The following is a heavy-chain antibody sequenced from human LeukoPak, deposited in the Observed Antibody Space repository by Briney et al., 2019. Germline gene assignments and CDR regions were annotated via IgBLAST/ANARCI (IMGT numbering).Heavy chain of an antibody. CDR2: IKAGNGDT. J-gene: IGHJ4*02. D-gene: IGHD2-21*01. CDR3: ARDDCGDTCYPGGY. V-gene: IGHV1-3*01. CDR1: GYIFTKYV. Sequence: GASVKVSCKASGYIFTKYVMRWVRQAPGQRPEWMGWIKAGNGDTKYSQNFQDRLTITRDTSASTVYMELSSLTSENTALYYCARDDCGDTCYPGGYWGQGTLVTVSS.